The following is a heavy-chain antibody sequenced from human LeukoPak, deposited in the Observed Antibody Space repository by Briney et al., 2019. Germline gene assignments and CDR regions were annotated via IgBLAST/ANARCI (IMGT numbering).Heavy chain of an antibody. D-gene: IGHD6-19*01. CDR2: IYYSSST. J-gene: IGHJ4*02. V-gene: IGHV4-31*03. Sequence: SETLSPAYTVSGGSITSGGSYWSWIQQRPGRGLQWFGYIYYSSSTYYNPSVKSRVTISVDTSKNQFSLKLSSVTAADTAVYYCAREWRYSSGWYEDYWGQGTLVTVSS. CDR3: AREWRYSSGWYEDY. CDR1: GGSITSGGSY.